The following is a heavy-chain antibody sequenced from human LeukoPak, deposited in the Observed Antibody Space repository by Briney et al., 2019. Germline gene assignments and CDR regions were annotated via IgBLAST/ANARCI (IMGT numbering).Heavy chain of an antibody. J-gene: IGHJ4*02. Sequence: GGSLRLSCAASGFTFSSDWMSWVRQAPGKGLEWVANIKQDGSEKYYVDSVKGRFTISRENAKNSLYLQMNSLRAEDTAVYYCAREDCSSTSCSIDYWGQGTLVTVS. CDR3: AREDCSSTSCSIDY. CDR1: GFTFSSDW. D-gene: IGHD2-2*01. CDR2: IKQDGSEK. V-gene: IGHV3-7*01.